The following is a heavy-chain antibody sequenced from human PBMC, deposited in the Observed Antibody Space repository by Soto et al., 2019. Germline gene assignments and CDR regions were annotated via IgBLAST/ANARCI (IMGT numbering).Heavy chain of an antibody. V-gene: IGHV1-69*01. CDR1: GGLFSSFA. D-gene: IGHD3-16*01. J-gene: IGHJ4*02. CDR3: ARGGGPYVWFNEF. CDR2: IIPVFGTT. Sequence: QAQLVQSGAEVKEPGSSVKVSCKDSGGLFSSFAISWVRQAPGQGLEWMGGIIPVFGTTNYAQKFQGRVTITADESTNTAYMELSSLTSDDTAMYYCARGGGPYVWFNEFWGQGTQVTVSS.